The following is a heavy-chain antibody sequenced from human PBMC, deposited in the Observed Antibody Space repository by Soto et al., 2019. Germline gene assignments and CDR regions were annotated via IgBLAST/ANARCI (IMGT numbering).Heavy chain of an antibody. CDR2: INPSGGST. D-gene: IGHD6-19*01. CDR3: ATIAVAGDFDY. Sequence: ASVKVSCKASGYTFTSYYMHWVRQAPGQGLEWMGIINPSGGSTSYAQKFQGRVTMTRDTSTSTVYMELSSLRSEDTAVYYCATIAVAGDFDYWGQGTLVTAPQ. V-gene: IGHV1-46*01. CDR1: GYTFTSYY. J-gene: IGHJ4*02.